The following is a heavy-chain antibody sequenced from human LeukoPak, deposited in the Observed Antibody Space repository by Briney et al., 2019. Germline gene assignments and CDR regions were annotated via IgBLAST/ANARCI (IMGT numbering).Heavy chain of an antibody. V-gene: IGHV3-30-3*01. J-gene: IGHJ4*02. CDR1: GFTFSSYA. Sequence: PGGSLRLSCAVSGFTFSSYAMHWVRQAPGKGLEWVAVISYDGSNKYYADSVKGRFTISRDNSKSTLYLQMNSLRAEDTAVYYCARDTGWYYFDYWGQGTLVTVSS. D-gene: IGHD6-19*01. CDR3: ARDTGWYYFDY. CDR2: ISYDGSNK.